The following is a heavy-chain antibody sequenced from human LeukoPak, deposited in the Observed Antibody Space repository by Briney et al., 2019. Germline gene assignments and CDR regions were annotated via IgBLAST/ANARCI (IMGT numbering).Heavy chain of an antibody. J-gene: IGHJ3*02. CDR3: AREEGAARHDAFDI. V-gene: IGHV1-69*04. D-gene: IGHD6-6*01. CDR2: IIPILGIA. Sequence: GASVEVSCKASGGTSSSYAISWVRQAPGQGLEWMGRIIPILGIANYAQKFQGRVTITADKSTSTAYMELSSLRSEDTAVYYCAREEGAARHDAFDIWGQGTMVTVSS. CDR1: GGTSSSYA.